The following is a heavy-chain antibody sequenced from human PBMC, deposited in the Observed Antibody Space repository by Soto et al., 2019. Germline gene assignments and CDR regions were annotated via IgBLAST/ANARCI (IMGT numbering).Heavy chain of an antibody. J-gene: IGHJ6*02. Sequence: PGGSLRLSCAASGFTFSSYGMHWVRQAPGKGLEWVAVIWYDGSNKNYADSVKGRFAISRDNSKNTLYLQMNSLRAEDTAVYYCAREDIVLVPAAMGYYYYYGMDVWGQGTTVTVS. CDR1: GFTFSSYG. D-gene: IGHD2-2*01. V-gene: IGHV3-33*01. CDR2: IWYDGSNK. CDR3: AREDIVLVPAAMGYYYYYGMDV.